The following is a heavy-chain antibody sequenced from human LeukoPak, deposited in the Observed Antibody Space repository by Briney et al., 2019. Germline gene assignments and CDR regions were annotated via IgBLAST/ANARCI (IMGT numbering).Heavy chain of an antibody. D-gene: IGHD3-22*01. J-gene: IGHJ2*01. V-gene: IGHV4-59*08. CDR3: ARQKYYYDSSGYYYGGYFDL. CDR1: GGSISSYY. CDR2: IYYSGST. Sequence: SETLSLTCTVSGGSISSYYWSWIRQPPGKGLEWIGYIYYSGSTNYNPSLKSRVTISVDTSKNQFSLKLSSVTAADTAVYYCARQKYYYDSSGYYYGGYFDLWGRGTLVTVSS.